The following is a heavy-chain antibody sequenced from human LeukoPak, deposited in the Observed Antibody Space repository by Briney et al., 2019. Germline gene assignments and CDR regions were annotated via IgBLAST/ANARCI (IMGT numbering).Heavy chain of an antibody. V-gene: IGHV1-18*01. Sequence: ASVKVSCKASGYTFSNFGISWVRQAPGQGHEWMGWISGNNDNPNYGQKFQGRLTVTTDSSTNTAYMELRNLRSDDTAVYYCARDGTSTDDYWGQGTLVTVSS. CDR2: ISGNNDNP. CDR1: GYTFSNFG. D-gene: IGHD2-2*01. CDR3: ARDGTSTDDY. J-gene: IGHJ4*02.